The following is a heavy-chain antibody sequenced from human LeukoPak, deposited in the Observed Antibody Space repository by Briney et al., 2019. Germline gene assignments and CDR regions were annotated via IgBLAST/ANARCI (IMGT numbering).Heavy chain of an antibody. J-gene: IGHJ3*02. V-gene: IGHV3-66*01. Sequence: GGSLRLSCAASGFTVSSNYMSWVRQAPGKGLEWVSVIYSGGSTYYADSVKGRFTISRDSSKNTLYLQMNSLRAEDTAVYYCARAGYSYGLEAFDIWGQGTMVTVSS. D-gene: IGHD5-18*01. CDR1: GFTVSSNY. CDR3: ARAGYSYGLEAFDI. CDR2: IYSGGST.